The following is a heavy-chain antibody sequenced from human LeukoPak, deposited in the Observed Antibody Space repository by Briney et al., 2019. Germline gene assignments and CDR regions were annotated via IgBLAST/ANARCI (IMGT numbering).Heavy chain of an antibody. J-gene: IGHJ4*02. CDR1: GYTFTSYG. CDR3: AIFSGNYYKDYFDY. V-gene: IGHV1-18*01. D-gene: IGHD3-10*01. CDR2: ISAYNGNT. Sequence: ASVKVSCKASGYTFTSYGISWVRQAPGQGLEWMGWISAYNGNTNYAQKLQGRVTMTTDTSTSTAYMELRSLRSDDTAVYYCAIFSGNYYKDYFDYWGQGTLVTVSS.